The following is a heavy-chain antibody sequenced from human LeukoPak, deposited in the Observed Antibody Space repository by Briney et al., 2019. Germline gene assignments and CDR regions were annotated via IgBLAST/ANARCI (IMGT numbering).Heavy chain of an antibody. CDR1: GGTFSSYT. J-gene: IGHJ5*02. D-gene: IGHD4-23*01. Sequence: SVKVSCKASGGTFSSYTISWVRQAPGQGLEWMGRIIPILGIANYAQKFQGRVTITADKSTSTAYMELSSLRSEDTAVYYCARDWGLRRSHRKYNWFDPWGQGTLVTVSS. CDR2: IIPILGIA. V-gene: IGHV1-69*04. CDR3: ARDWGLRRSHRKYNWFDP.